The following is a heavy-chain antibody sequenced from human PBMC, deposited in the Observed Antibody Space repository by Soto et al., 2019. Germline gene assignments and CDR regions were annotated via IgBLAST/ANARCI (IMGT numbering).Heavy chain of an antibody. CDR1: GYTFTGYY. CDR2: INPNSGGT. Sequence: QVQLVQSGAEVKKPGASVKVSCKASGYTFTGYYMHWVRQAPGQGLEWMGWINPNSGGTNYAQKFQGWVTMTRDTSISTAYMELSRLRSDDTAVYYCARDSRPKIYSSGWVGFDYWGQGTLVTVSS. J-gene: IGHJ4*02. CDR3: ARDSRPKIYSSGWVGFDY. V-gene: IGHV1-2*04. D-gene: IGHD6-19*01.